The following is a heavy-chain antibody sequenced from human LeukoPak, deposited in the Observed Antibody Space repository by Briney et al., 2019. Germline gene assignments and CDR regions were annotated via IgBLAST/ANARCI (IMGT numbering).Heavy chain of an antibody. CDR2: ISDSGGST. CDR1: GFTFSIYA. V-gene: IGHV3-23*01. Sequence: PGGSLRLSCAASGFTFSIYAMSWVRQAPGKGLEWVSTISDSGGSTYYADSVKGRFTVSRDNSKNTLYLQVNSLRAEDTAVYYCARFGVYDFGDYVGQGTLVTVPS. D-gene: IGHD3-10*01. CDR3: ARFGVYDFGDY. J-gene: IGHJ4*02.